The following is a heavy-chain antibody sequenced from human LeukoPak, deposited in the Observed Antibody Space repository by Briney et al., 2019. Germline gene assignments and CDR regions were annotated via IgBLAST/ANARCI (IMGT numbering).Heavy chain of an antibody. CDR1: GYTFTGYY. Sequence: ASVKVSCKASGYTFTGYYMHWVRQAPGQGLEWMGWINPNSGGTNYAQKFQGRVTMTRDTSISTAYMELSRLRSDDTAVYYCARGRGDSSGYYYYHYYYMDVWGKGTTVTTSS. CDR2: INPNSGGT. V-gene: IGHV1-2*02. CDR3: ARGRGDSSGYYYYHYYYMDV. D-gene: IGHD3-22*01. J-gene: IGHJ6*03.